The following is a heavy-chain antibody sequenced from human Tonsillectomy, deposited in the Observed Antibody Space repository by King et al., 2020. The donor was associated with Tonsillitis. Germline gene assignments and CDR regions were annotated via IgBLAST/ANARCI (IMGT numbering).Heavy chain of an antibody. V-gene: IGHV3-7*04. CDR3: ARDQAYTSFDY. CDR1: EFTFSSSW. J-gene: IGHJ4*02. Sequence: AQLVESGGGLVQPGGSLKLSCAASEFTFSSSWMSWVRQAPGKGLQWVATIKPDGSEKYYADSVKGRFTVSRDNAKNSLDLQMNSLRSEDTALYYCARDQAYTSFDYWGQGTLVTVSS. D-gene: IGHD6-19*01. CDR2: IKPDGSEK.